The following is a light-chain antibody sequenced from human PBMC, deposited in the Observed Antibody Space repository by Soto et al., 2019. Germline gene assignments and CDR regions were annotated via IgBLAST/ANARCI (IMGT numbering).Light chain of an antibody. CDR3: QQRSNWLFT. CDR2: DAS. V-gene: IGKV3-11*01. CDR1: QSVSSY. Sequence: EIVLTQSPATLSLSPGERATLSRRASQSVSSYLAWYQQKPGQAPRLLIYDASSRATGIPARFSGSGSGTDFTLTISSLEPEDFAVYYCQQRSNWLFTFGPGTKVDIK. J-gene: IGKJ3*01.